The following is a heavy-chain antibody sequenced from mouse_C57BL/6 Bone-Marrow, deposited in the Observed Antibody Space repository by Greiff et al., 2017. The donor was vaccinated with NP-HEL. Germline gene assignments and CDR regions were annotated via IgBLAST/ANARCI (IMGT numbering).Heavy chain of an antibody. D-gene: IGHD2-3*01. Sequence: EVMLVESGGGLVKPGGSLKLSCAASGFTFSSYAMSWVRQTPEKRLEWVATISDGGSYTYYPDNVKGRFTISRDNAKNNLYLQMSHLKSEDTAMYYCARGGRWLLRDYFDYWGQGTTLTVSS. CDR2: ISDGGSYT. V-gene: IGHV5-4*03. J-gene: IGHJ2*01. CDR3: ARGGRWLLRDYFDY. CDR1: GFTFSSYA.